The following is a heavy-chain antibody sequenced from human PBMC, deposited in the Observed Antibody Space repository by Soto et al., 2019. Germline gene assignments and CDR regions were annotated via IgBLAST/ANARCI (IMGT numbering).Heavy chain of an antibody. V-gene: IGHV1-2*02. CDR2: IHPDTGRT. CDR3: ARVEGSASSAGD. Sequence: QVQLVQSGAELKNPGASVKVSCTASGYSFTTYYIHWVRQAPGQGLEWMGFIHPDTGRTKYAQKFQGRVTMTRDTSIKTAYMELNRLTSDDAAMYYCARVEGSASSAGDWGQGTLVTVS. CDR1: GYSFTTYY. J-gene: IGHJ4*02. D-gene: IGHD6-6*01.